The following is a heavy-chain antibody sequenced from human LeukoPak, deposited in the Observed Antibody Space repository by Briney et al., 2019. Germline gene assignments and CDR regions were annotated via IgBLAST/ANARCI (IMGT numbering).Heavy chain of an antibody. CDR2: IKQDGSEK. CDR1: GFTFSKFW. D-gene: IGHD3-3*01. V-gene: IGHV3-7*01. Sequence: PGGSLRLSCAASGFTFSKFWMTWVRQAPGKGLEWVANIKQDGSEKYYVDSVKGRFTISRDNAKNSLYLQMNSLRAEDTAVYYCARATEWLLYYYYMDVWGKGTTVTVSS. CDR3: ARATEWLLYYYYMDV. J-gene: IGHJ6*03.